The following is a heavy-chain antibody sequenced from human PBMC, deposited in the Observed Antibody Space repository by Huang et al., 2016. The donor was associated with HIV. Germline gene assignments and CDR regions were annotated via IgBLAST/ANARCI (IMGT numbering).Heavy chain of an antibody. CDR2: ISFDVTNK. J-gene: IGHJ3*01. CDR3: AREGERDSFDV. V-gene: IGHV3-30*04. Sequence: QVQLVESGGGVVQPGRSLGLSCAVSGFTFSSYAMCWVRQAPGKGLEWVAAISFDVTNKYYADSVKGRFTISRDDSKNRLHLQMNSLRTKDTAVYYCAREGERDSFDVWGQGTMVTVSS. CDR1: GFTFSSYA. D-gene: IGHD1-1*01.